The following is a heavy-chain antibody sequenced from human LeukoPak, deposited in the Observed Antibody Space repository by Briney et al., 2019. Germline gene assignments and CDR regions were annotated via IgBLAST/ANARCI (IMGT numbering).Heavy chain of an antibody. CDR2: IGSSFSTT. Sequence: HTGGSLRLSCAASGFTFSSHTMNWVRQTPGKGLEWVSYIGSSFSTTYYADSVKGRFTISRDNAKNSLFLQMNSLRAEDTAVYYCARDSGFWSGYYPSLFDYWGQGTLVTVSS. J-gene: IGHJ4*02. D-gene: IGHD3-3*01. V-gene: IGHV3-48*01. CDR3: ARDSGFWSGYYPSLFDY. CDR1: GFTFSSHT.